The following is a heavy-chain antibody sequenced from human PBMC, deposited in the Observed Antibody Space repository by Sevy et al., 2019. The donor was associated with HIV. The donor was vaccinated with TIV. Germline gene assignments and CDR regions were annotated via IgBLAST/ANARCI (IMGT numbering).Heavy chain of an antibody. Sequence: GGSLRLSCAASGFTFSSYAMSWVRQAPGKGLEWVSAISGSGGSTYYAGSVKGRFTISRYNSKNTRYLQMNSLRAEDTAVDYCAKDFAAGGMYYDSSGRSFDAFDIWGQGTMVTVSS. CDR1: GFTFSSYA. D-gene: IGHD3-22*01. J-gene: IGHJ3*02. V-gene: IGHV3-23*01. CDR3: AKDFAAGGMYYDSSGRSFDAFDI. CDR2: ISGSGGST.